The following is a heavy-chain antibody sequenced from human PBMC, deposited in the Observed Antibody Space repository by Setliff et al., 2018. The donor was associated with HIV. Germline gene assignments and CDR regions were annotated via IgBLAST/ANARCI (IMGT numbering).Heavy chain of an antibody. Sequence: GGSLRLSCAASGFTFSSYWMHWVRQAPGKGLEWVSSIESSGTYTYYADSLKGRFTISRDNAKNSLWLQMNSLRADDTALYYCVKMACSGGNCYSGSWGQGALVTVSS. D-gene: IGHD2-15*01. J-gene: IGHJ5*02. CDR3: VKMACSGGNCYSGS. CDR1: GFTFSSYW. V-gene: IGHV3-21*01. CDR2: IESSGTYT.